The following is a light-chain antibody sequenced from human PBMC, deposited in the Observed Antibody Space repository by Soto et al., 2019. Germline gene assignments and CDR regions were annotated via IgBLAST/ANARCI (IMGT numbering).Light chain of an antibody. J-gene: IGKJ4*01. CDR1: QGISSY. Sequence: DIQLTQSPSFLSASVGDRVTITCRASQGISSYLVWYQQKPGKAPKLLIYAAPTLQSGVPSRFSGSGSGTEFTLTISSLQPEDFATYYCQQLNSYSLTFGGGTKVEIK. CDR2: AAP. V-gene: IGKV1-9*01. CDR3: QQLNSYSLT.